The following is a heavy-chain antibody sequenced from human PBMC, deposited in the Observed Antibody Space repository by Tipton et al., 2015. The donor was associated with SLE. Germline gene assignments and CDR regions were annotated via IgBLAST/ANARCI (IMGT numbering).Heavy chain of an antibody. V-gene: IGHV4-34*01. CDR3: ARLVGRGSLGIRRDY. Sequence: LRLSCAASGFTFSSYGMHWVRQAPGKGLEWIGEINHSGSTNYNPSLKSRVTISVDTSKTQFSLKLSSVTAADTAVYYCARLVGRGSLGIRRDYWGQGTLVSVSS. D-gene: IGHD2-15*01. CDR1: GFTFSSYG. CDR2: INHSGST. J-gene: IGHJ4*02.